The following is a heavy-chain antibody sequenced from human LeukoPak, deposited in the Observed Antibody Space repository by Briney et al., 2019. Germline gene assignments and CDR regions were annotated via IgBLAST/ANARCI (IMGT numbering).Heavy chain of an antibody. CDR2: IYYSGST. D-gene: IGHD2-2*01. CDR3: ARDRLGYCSSTSCYSKDWYFDL. Sequence: PSETLSLTCTVSGGSISSYYWSWIRQPPGKGLEWIGYIYYSGSTNYNPSLKSRVTMSVDTSKNQFSLKLSSVTAADTAVYYCARDRLGYCSSTSCYSKDWYFDLWGRGTLVTVSS. CDR1: GGSISSYY. J-gene: IGHJ2*01. V-gene: IGHV4-59*12.